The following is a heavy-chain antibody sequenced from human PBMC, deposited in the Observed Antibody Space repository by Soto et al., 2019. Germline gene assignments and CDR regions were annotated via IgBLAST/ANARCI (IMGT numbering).Heavy chain of an antibody. Sequence: SETLSLTCTVSGGSISSYYWSWIRQSPGKGPEWIGYVYRSGTTNYNPSLQSRVTMSLDTSKNQFSLKLNAVTTADTAVYYCDRQSGYYYWLFDYWGQGTPVTVSS. CDR2: VYRSGTT. V-gene: IGHV4-59*01. D-gene: IGHD3-22*01. CDR1: GGSISSYY. J-gene: IGHJ4*02. CDR3: DRQSGYYYWLFDY.